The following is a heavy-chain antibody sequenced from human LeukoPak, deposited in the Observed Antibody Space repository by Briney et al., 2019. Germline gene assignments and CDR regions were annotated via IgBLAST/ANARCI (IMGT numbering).Heavy chain of an antibody. J-gene: IGHJ5*02. CDR3: ARRLGYCSGGSCGTGGWFDP. Sequence: GASVKVSCKASGYTFTDYALHWVRQVPGQRLECMGWINAGNGNTKYSQKFQGRVTITRDTSASTAYMELSSPRPEDTAVYYCARRLGYCSGGSCGTGGWFDPWGQGTLVTVSS. V-gene: IGHV1-3*01. CDR1: GYTFTDYA. D-gene: IGHD2-15*01. CDR2: INAGNGNT.